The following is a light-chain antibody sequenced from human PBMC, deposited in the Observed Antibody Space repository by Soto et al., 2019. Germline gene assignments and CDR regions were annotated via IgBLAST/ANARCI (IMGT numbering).Light chain of an antibody. J-gene: IGLJ2*01. Sequence: QAVVTQEPSLTVSPGGTVTLTCGSSTGAVTSGHYPYWFQQKPGQAPRTLIYDTSNKHSWTPARFSGSLLGGKAALTLSGAQPEDEAEYYCLLSYSGARVVFGGWTKVTVL. V-gene: IGLV7-46*01. CDR1: TGAVTSGHY. CDR3: LLSYSGARVV. CDR2: DTS.